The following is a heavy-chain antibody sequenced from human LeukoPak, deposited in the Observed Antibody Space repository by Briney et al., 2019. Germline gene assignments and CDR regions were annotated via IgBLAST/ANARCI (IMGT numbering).Heavy chain of an antibody. CDR3: AKDRLGYGDYDAFDI. D-gene: IGHD4-17*01. CDR2: ISGSGGST. CDR1: GFTFSSYA. J-gene: IGHJ3*02. V-gene: IGHV3-23*01. Sequence: PVGSLRLSCAASGFTFSSYAMSWVRQAPGKGLEWVSAISGSGGSTYYADSVKGRFTISRDNSKNTLYLQMNSLRAEDTAVYYCAKDRLGYGDYDAFDIWGQGTMVTVSS.